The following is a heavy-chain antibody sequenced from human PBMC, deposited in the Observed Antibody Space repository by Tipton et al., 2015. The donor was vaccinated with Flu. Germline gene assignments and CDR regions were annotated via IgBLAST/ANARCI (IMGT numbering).Heavy chain of an antibody. CDR3: AKDYSIVVVIMTFDH. CDR2: IPYDGSNK. CDR1: GFTFSSYG. J-gene: IGHJ4*02. D-gene: IGHD3-22*01. Sequence: SLRLSCAASGFTFSSYGMHWVRQAPGKGLEWVAVIPYDGSNKYYADSVKGRFTISRDNSKNTLYLQMNSLRAEDTAVYYCAKDYSIVVVIMTFDHWGQGTLVTVSS. V-gene: IGHV3-30*18.